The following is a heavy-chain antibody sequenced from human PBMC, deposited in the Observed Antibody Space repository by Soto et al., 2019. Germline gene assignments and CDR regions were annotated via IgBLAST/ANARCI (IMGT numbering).Heavy chain of an antibody. V-gene: IGHV3-53*04. CDR1: GFTVSSNY. Sequence: GGSLRLSCAASGFTVSSNYMSWVRQAPGKGLEWVSVIYSGGSTYYADSVKGRFTISRHNSKNTLYLQMNSLRAEDTAWYYCARSPPGARYFDWFFDYWGQGTLVTVSS. CDR2: IYSGGST. J-gene: IGHJ4*02. D-gene: IGHD3-9*01. CDR3: ARSPPGARYFDWFFDY.